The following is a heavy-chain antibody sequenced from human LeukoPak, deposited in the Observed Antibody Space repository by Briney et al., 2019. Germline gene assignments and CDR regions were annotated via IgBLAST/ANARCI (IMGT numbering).Heavy chain of an antibody. CDR2: IYPGDSDT. CDR3: ARLEYSSSSVFWGVDY. Sequence: GESLKISCKGSGYSFTSYWIGWVRQMPGKGLEWMGIIYPGDSDTRYSPSFQGQVTISADKSISTAYLQWSSLKASDTAMYYCARLEYSSSSVFWGVDYWGQGTLVTVSS. CDR1: GYSFTSYW. J-gene: IGHJ4*02. V-gene: IGHV5-51*01. D-gene: IGHD6-6*01.